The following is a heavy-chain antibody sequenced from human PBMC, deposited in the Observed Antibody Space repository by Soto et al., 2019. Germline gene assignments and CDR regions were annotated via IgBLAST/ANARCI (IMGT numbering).Heavy chain of an antibody. CDR3: ARDRANSPDYFDD. V-gene: IGHV4-30-4*01. D-gene: IGHD1-1*01. CDR2: IYYSGRT. CDR1: GGSINSDDYY. Sequence: PSETLSLTCTVSGGSINSDDYYRSWIRQPPGEGLEWIGYIYYSGRTHYNPSLESRITISIDASKNQFSLKLTSVSAADTAVYYCARDRANSPDYFDDWGQGTLVTVSS. J-gene: IGHJ4*02.